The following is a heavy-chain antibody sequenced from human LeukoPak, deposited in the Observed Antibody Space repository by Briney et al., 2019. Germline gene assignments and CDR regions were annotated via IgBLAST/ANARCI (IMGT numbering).Heavy chain of an antibody. CDR1: GFTFSSYA. J-gene: IGHJ4*02. V-gene: IGHV3-23*01. CDR2: ISGSGGST. CDR3: ARVEDYDFWSGYWVFDY. Sequence: GGSLRLSCAASGFTFSSYAMSWVRQAPGKGLEWVSAISGSGGSTYYADSVKGRFTISRDNSKNTLYLQMNSLRAEDTAVYYCARVEDYDFWSGYWVFDYWGQGTLVTVSS. D-gene: IGHD3-3*01.